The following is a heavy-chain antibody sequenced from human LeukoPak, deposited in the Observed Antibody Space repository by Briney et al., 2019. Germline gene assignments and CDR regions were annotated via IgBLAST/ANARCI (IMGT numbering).Heavy chain of an antibody. CDR2: INPSGDST. CDR3: ARSYCSSTSCYVVVDWFDP. D-gene: IGHD2-2*01. CDR1: GYTLTELS. Sequence: ASVKVSCKVSGYTLTELSMHWVRQAPGQGLEWMGIINPSGDSTSYAQKFQGRVTMTRDMSTSTVYMELSSLRSEDTAVYYCARSYCSSTSCYVVVDWFDPWGQGTLVTVSS. V-gene: IGHV1-46*01. J-gene: IGHJ5*02.